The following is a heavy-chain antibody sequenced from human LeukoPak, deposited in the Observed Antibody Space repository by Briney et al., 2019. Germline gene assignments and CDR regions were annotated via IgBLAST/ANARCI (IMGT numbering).Heavy chain of an antibody. J-gene: IGHJ4*02. CDR3: ARGLPAAIVDY. CDR2: LYYTGST. CDR1: GGSISTYY. V-gene: IGHV4-59*01. D-gene: IGHD2-2*01. Sequence: PSETLSLTCTVSGGSISTYYWNSVRQPPGEGLEWIGNLYYTGSTNYNPSLKSRVTISLDTSKNQFSLKLSSVTAADTAVYYCARGLPAAIVDYCGQGTLVTVSS.